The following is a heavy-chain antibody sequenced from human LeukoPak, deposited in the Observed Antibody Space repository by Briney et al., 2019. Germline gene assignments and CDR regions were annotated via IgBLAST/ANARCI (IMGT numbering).Heavy chain of an antibody. CDR1: GFTFSTYA. CDR2: ISYDGSNK. Sequence: PGGSLRLSCAASGFTFSTYAMHWVRQAPGKGLEWVAIISYDGSNKDYADSVKGRFTISRDNSKNTVYLQVNSLRDEDTAVYYCARGSVRLPDYWGQGTLVTVSS. J-gene: IGHJ4*02. CDR3: ARGSVRLPDY. D-gene: IGHD5-18*01. V-gene: IGHV3-30-3*01.